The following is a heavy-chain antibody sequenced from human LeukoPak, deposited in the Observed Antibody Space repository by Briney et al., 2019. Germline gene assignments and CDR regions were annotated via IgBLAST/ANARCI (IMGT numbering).Heavy chain of an antibody. D-gene: IGHD3-16*01. J-gene: IGHJ4*02. CDR3: ARDYGLYYFDY. Sequence: QPGGSLRLSCAASGFTFSTYWMSWVRQAPGKGLEWVANIKQDGSEKYYVDSVKGRFTISRDNAKNSLYLQMNSLRAEDTAVYYCARDYGLYYFDYWGQGTLVTVSS. CDR2: IKQDGSEK. V-gene: IGHV3-7*01. CDR1: GFTFSTYW.